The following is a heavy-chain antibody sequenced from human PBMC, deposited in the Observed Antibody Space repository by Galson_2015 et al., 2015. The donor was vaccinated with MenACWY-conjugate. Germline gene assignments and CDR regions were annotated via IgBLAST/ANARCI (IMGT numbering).Heavy chain of an antibody. CDR3: APYCRNTSCYGYFDY. CDR1: GFTFSSYS. J-gene: IGHJ4*02. Sequence: SLRLSCAASGFTFSSYSMSWVRQAPGKGLEWISYISSSDSTIYYADSVKGRFTISRDNAKYSLYLHMNSLRAEDTAVYYCAPYCRNTSCYGYFDYWGQGTLVTVSS. D-gene: IGHD2-2*01. V-gene: IGHV3-48*04. CDR2: ISSSDSTI.